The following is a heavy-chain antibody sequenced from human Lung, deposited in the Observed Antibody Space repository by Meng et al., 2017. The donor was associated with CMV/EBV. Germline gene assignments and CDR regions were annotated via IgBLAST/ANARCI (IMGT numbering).Heavy chain of an antibody. CDR3: ASGYDLRFDY. J-gene: IGHJ4*02. D-gene: IGHD5-12*01. Sequence: SETXSLTCTVSGGSISSSSYYWGWIRQPPGKGLEWIGSIYYSGSAYYNPSLKSRVTISVDTSKNQYSLKLRSATAADTAVYYCASGYDLRFDYSGQGTLVTVSS. V-gene: IGHV4-39*01. CDR1: GGSISSSSYY. CDR2: IYYSGSA.